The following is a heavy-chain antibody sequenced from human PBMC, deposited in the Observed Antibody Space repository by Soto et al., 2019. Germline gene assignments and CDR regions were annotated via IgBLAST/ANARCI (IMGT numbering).Heavy chain of an antibody. CDR2: ILPIFGRT. CDR1: GAIFSSHA. V-gene: IGHV1-69*01. J-gene: IGHJ4*02. D-gene: IGHD5-18*01. Sequence: QVQLVQAGAEVKKPGSSVKVICKASGAIFSSHAIRWVRQAPGQGLEGMGGILPIFGRTNYAQQFQGTVTITADESTRKAYMELSSLKSDDTAVDYGATGGRGYSYAPSVSFEYWGQGTLVTVSS. CDR3: ATGGRGYSYAPSVSFEY.